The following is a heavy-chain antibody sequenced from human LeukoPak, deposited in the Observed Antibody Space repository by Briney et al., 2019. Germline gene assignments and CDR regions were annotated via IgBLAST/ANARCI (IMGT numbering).Heavy chain of an antibody. CDR1: GFTFSSYA. Sequence: PGGSLRLSCAASGFTFSSYAMHWVRQAPGEGLEWVAVISYDGSNKYYADSVKGRFTISRDNSKNTLYLQMNSLKTEDTAVYYCTTESSIGIAAAGIDYWGQGTLVTVSS. V-gene: IGHV3-30-3*01. D-gene: IGHD6-13*01. CDR2: ISYDGSNK. CDR3: TTESSIGIAAAGIDY. J-gene: IGHJ4*02.